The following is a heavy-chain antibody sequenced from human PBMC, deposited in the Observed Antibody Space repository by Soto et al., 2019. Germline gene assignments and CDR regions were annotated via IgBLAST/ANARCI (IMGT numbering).Heavy chain of an antibody. CDR3: ARDIYGSGSYYP. CDR1: GGSISSYY. Sequence: PSETLSLTCTVSGGSISSYYWSWIRQPPGKGLEWIGYIYYSGSTNYNPSLKSRVTISVDTSKNQFSLKLSSVTAADTAVYYCARDIYGSGSYYPWGQGTLVTVS. D-gene: IGHD3-10*01. J-gene: IGHJ4*02. V-gene: IGHV4-59*01. CDR2: IYYSGST.